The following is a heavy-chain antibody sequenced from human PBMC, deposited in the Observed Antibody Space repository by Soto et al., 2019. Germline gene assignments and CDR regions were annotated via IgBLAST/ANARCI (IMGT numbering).Heavy chain of an antibody. Sequence: EVQLVEAGGGLVQPGGSLRLSFAASGFPFSNYWMSWVRQAPGKGLEWVANIAQDGSEKYYVDSVKGRFSISKDNAKHSLYLQMNSLRAEDTAVYYCAREDHSTYNYWGQGTLVTVSS. V-gene: IGHV3-7*04. CDR1: GFPFSNYW. CDR3: AREDHSTYNY. D-gene: IGHD4-4*01. CDR2: IAQDGSEK. J-gene: IGHJ4*02.